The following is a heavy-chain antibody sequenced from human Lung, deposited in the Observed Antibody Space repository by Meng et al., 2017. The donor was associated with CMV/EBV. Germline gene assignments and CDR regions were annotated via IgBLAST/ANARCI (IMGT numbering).Heavy chain of an antibody. CDR1: GGSIRSSNW. V-gene: IGHV4-4*03. D-gene: IGHD6-19*01. CDR3: ASFPPPGKQWLVTDY. J-gene: IGHJ4*02. Sequence: LTELCPVLVKPPGTPPITFAVPGGSIRSSNWCSLVPQPPGKGLEWIGEIYHSGSTNYKPSLKSRVTISVDKSKNQFSLKLSSVTAADTAVYYRASFPPPGKQWLVTDYWGQGTLVTVSS. CDR2: IYHSGST.